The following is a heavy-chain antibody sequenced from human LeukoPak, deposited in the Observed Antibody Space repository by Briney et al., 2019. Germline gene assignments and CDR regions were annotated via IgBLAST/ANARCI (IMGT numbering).Heavy chain of an antibody. J-gene: IGHJ3*02. CDR2: IYPGDSDT. D-gene: IGHD6-19*01. Sequence: GESLKISCKGSGYSFTSYWIGWVRQMPGKGLEWMGIIYPGDSDTRYSPSFQGQVTISADKSISTAYLQWSSLKASDTAMYYCGRPVGTVAAQYDAFDIWGQGTMVTVSS. CDR3: GRPVGTVAAQYDAFDI. CDR1: GYSFTSYW. V-gene: IGHV5-51*01.